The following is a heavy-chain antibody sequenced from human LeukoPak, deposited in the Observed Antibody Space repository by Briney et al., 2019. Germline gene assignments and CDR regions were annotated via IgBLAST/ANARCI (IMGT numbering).Heavy chain of an antibody. Sequence: EASVTVSCKASGYTFTGYYMHWVRQAPGQGLEWMGRMNLNSGGTNYAQKFQGRVTMTRDTSISTAYMELSRLRSDDTAVYYCATRVTRLSDFDYWGQGTLVTVSS. CDR2: MNLNSGGT. V-gene: IGHV1-2*06. CDR1: GYTFTGYY. CDR3: ATRVTRLSDFDY. D-gene: IGHD4-11*01. J-gene: IGHJ4*02.